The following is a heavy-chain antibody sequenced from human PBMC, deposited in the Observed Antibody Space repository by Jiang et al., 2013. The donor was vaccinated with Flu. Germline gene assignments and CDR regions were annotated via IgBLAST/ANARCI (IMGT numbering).Heavy chain of an antibody. V-gene: IGHV3-9*01. CDR2: ISWNSGSI. CDR3: AKDWGSGSYPYDAFDI. CDR1: GFTFDDYA. J-gene: IGHJ3*02. Sequence: LVESGGGLVQPGRSLRLSCAASGFTFDDYAMHWVRQAPGKGLEWVSGISWNSGSIGYADSVKGRFTISRDNAKNSLYLQMNSLRAEDTALYYCAKDWGSGSYPYDAFDIWGQGTMVTVSS. D-gene: IGHD1-26*01.